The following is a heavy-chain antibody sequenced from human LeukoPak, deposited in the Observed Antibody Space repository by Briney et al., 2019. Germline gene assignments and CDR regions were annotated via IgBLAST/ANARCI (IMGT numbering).Heavy chain of an antibody. J-gene: IGHJ4*02. D-gene: IGHD7-27*01. Sequence: SSETLSLTCTVSGGSISSSSYYWNWLRQPAGKGLEWIGRIYTSGSTNYNPSLKSRVTISVDTSKNQFSLKLSSVTAADTAVYYCARDYGLGRLDYWGQGTLVTVSS. CDR1: GGSISSSSYY. CDR3: ARDYGLGRLDY. V-gene: IGHV4-61*02. CDR2: IYTSGST.